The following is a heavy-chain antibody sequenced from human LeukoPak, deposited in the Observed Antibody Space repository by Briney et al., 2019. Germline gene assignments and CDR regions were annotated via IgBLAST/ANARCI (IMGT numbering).Heavy chain of an antibody. J-gene: IGHJ4*02. Sequence: ASVKVSCKASGYTFTSYGISWVRQAPGQGLEWMGWISAYNGNTNYAQKFQGRVTITADESTSTAYMELSSLRSEDTAVYYCAREFTVEPGIAAAGTLDYWGQGTLVTVSS. CDR2: ISAYNGNT. CDR3: AREFTVEPGIAAAGTLDY. V-gene: IGHV1-18*01. D-gene: IGHD6-13*01. CDR1: GYTFTSYG.